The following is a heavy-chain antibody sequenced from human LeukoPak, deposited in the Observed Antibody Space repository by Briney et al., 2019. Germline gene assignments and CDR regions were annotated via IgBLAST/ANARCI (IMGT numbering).Heavy chain of an antibody. D-gene: IGHD5-18*01. J-gene: IGHJ6*01. CDR3: ARDQYSHGYVRYYYGMDV. CDR1: GFTFSDYY. V-gene: IGHV3-11*04. CDR2: ISNSGSII. Sequence: GGSLRLSCTASGFTFSDYYMSWIRQAPGKGLEWVSYISNSGSIIYYADSVQGRFTISRDNAKNSLYLQMNSLRAEDTAVYYCARDQYSHGYVRYYYGMDVWGQGTTVTVSS.